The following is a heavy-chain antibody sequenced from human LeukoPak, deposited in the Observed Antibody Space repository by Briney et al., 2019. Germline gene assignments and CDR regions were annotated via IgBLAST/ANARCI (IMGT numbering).Heavy chain of an antibody. CDR2: LYHGDSDT. CDR1: RYSYTGYW. Sequence: GESLKISCEGSRYSYTGYWIGWVRQMPGKGLEWMGILYHGDSDTRYRPSFQGQVTISADKSISTAYLQWSSLKASDTAMYYCARLASGWFDPWGQGTLVTVSS. J-gene: IGHJ5*02. V-gene: IGHV5-51*01. D-gene: IGHD2-15*01. CDR3: ARLASGWFDP.